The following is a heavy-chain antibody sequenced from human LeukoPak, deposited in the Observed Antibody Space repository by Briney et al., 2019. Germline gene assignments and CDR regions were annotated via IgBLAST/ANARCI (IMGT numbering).Heavy chain of an antibody. V-gene: IGHV4-61*02. CDR2: IYISGST. Sequence: SQTLSLTCTVSGDSISSGNYYWSWIRQPAGKGLVWIGRIYISGSTNYNPSLKSRVTISVDTSKNQFSLKLSSVTAADTAVYYCARWDYYDSRTFDIWGQGTMVTVS. D-gene: IGHD3-22*01. J-gene: IGHJ3*02. CDR1: GDSISSGNYY. CDR3: ARWDYYDSRTFDI.